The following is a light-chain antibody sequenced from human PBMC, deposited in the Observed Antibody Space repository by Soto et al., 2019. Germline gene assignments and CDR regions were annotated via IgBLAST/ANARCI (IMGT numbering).Light chain of an antibody. CDR3: QQYSNSLYT. CDR2: AAS. Sequence: EIVLTQFPGTLSLSPGDRATLSCRASQSVGSSYLAWYQHKPGQAPRLLIYAASSRATGIPDRFSGSGSGTHFTLTINTLEPEDFAVYYCQQYSNSLYTFGQGTKLEIK. V-gene: IGKV3-20*01. CDR1: QSVGSSY. J-gene: IGKJ2*01.